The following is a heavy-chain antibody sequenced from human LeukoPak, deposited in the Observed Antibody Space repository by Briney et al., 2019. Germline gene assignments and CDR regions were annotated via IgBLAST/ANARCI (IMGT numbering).Heavy chain of an antibody. CDR3: PPXXXXXXYW. J-gene: IGHJ2*01. CDR2: IDPNTGGA. CDR1: GYTFTDYY. Sequence: ASVKVSCKASGYTFTDYYMHWVRQAPGQGLEWMGRIDPNTGGADSAQKFQGRVTMSTDTSISTAYMELGSLNSDDTAVYYFPPXXXXXXYW. V-gene: IGHV1-2*02.